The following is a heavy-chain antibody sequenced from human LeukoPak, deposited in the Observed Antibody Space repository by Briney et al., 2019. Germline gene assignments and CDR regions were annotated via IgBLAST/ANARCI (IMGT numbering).Heavy chain of an antibody. CDR1: GYTFTSYG. Sequence: ASVKVSCKASGYTFTSYGISWVRQAPGQGLEWMGWMNPNSGNTGYAQKFQGRVTITRNTSISTAYMELSSLRSEDTAVYYCARGRKWWRYYYMDVWGKGTTVTVSS. J-gene: IGHJ6*03. V-gene: IGHV1-8*03. CDR3: ARGRKWWRYYYMDV. D-gene: IGHD2-8*01. CDR2: MNPNSGNT.